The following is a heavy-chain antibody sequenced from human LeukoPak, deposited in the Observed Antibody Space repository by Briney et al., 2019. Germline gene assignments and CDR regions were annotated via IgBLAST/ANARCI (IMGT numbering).Heavy chain of an antibody. CDR2: IWYDGSNK. CDR3: AKEYPGYSYGYYFDY. D-gene: IGHD5-18*01. J-gene: IGHJ4*02. Sequence: PGGSLRLSRAASGFTFSSYGMHWVRQAPGKGLEWVAVIWYDGSNKYYADSVKGRFTISRDNSKNTLYLQMNSLRAEDTAVYYCAKEYPGYSYGYYFDYWGQGTLVTVSS. CDR1: GFTFSSYG. V-gene: IGHV3-33*06.